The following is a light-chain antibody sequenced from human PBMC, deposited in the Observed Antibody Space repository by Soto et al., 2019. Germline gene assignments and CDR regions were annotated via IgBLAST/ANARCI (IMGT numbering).Light chain of an antibody. CDR2: KAS. V-gene: IGKV1-5*03. Sequence: DIQTTQSPSTLSASVGDRVTITCRASQSINTWLAWYQQKPGKAPQVLIYKASSLESGAPSRFSGSGSGTEFTLTISSLQPDDFATYYCEQYKSYPVAFGQGTKVEIK. J-gene: IGKJ1*01. CDR1: QSINTW. CDR3: EQYKSYPVA.